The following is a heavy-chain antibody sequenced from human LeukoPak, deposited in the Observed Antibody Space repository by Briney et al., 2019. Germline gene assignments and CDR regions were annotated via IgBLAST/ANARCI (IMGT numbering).Heavy chain of an antibody. CDR1: GGSISSSSYY. CDR2: IYYSGST. CDR3: ARLGYSNYDLDY. Sequence: SETLTLTCTVSGGSISSSSYYWGWIRQPPGKGLEWIGSIYYSGSTYYNPSLKSRVTISVDTSKNQFSLKLSSVTAADTAVYYCARLGYSNYDLDYWGQGTLVTVSS. V-gene: IGHV4-39*01. D-gene: IGHD4-11*01. J-gene: IGHJ4*02.